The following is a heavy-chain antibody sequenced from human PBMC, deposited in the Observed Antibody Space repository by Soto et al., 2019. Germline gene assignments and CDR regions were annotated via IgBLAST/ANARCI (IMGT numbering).Heavy chain of an antibody. Sequence: GGSLRLSCAASGFTFSSYAMHWVRQAPGKGLEWVAVISYDGSNKYYADSVKGRFTISRDNSKNTLYLQMNSLRAEDTAVYYCARVLEGAYDFWSGYYRANEYYYYGMDVWGQGTTVTVSS. CDR2: ISYDGSNK. CDR1: GFTFSSYA. CDR3: ARVLEGAYDFWSGYYRANEYYYYGMDV. D-gene: IGHD3-3*01. V-gene: IGHV3-30-3*01. J-gene: IGHJ6*02.